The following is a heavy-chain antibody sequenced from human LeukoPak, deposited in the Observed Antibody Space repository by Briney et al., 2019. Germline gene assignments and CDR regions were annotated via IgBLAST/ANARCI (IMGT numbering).Heavy chain of an antibody. V-gene: IGHV4-34*01. D-gene: IGHD6-19*01. CDR2: INHSGST. J-gene: IGHJ4*02. CDR3: AGASQSIAVAGRGYYFDY. Sequence: SETLSLTCAVYGGSFSGYYWSWIRQPPGKGLEWIGEINHSGSTNYNPSLKSRVTISVDTSKNQFSLKLSSVTAADTAVYYCAGASQSIAVAGRGYYFDYWGQGTLVTVSS. CDR1: GGSFSGYY.